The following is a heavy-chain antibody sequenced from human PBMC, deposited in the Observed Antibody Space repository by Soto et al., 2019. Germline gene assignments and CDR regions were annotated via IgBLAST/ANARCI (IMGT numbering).Heavy chain of an antibody. CDR2: ISAHNGNT. Sequence: QVQLVQSGVEVKKPGASVKVSCETSGYTFSRHGINWVRRAPGQGLEWMAWISAHNGNTKYAEKFQGRISVTIETATTTAYMELRSLYSDDTAVYYCGRESVNSNSWYVVDHWGQGTPVIVSS. CDR1: GYTFSRHG. J-gene: IGHJ4*02. D-gene: IGHD5-12*01. V-gene: IGHV1-18*01. CDR3: GRESVNSNSWYVVDH.